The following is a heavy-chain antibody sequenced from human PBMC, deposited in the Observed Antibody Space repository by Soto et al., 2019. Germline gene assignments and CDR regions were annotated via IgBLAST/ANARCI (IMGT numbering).Heavy chain of an antibody. CDR3: GSMRVTAYSPVEAFDY. D-gene: IGHD2-21*02. CDR1: GFTFSSYA. Sequence: EVQLLESGGGLVQPGGSLRLSCAASGFTFSSYAMSWVRQAPGKGLEWVSAISGSGGSTYYADSVKGRFTISRDSSKNTRDLEMYSLRADDTAVYYCGSMRVTAYSPVEAFDYWGQGTLVTVSS. V-gene: IGHV3-23*01. J-gene: IGHJ4*02. CDR2: ISGSGGST.